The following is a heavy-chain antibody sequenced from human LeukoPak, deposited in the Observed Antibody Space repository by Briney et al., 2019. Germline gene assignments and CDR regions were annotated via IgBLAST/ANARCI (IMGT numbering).Heavy chain of an antibody. J-gene: IGHJ4*02. CDR3: ARASEGIGYFDT. CDR2: IYHNGRT. Sequence: SETLSLTCTVSGASFSNDYWSWVRQAPGKGLEWIGYIYHNGRTNYSPSLKSRIIMSIDTSQNQFSLKLTSVTAADTAVYYCARASEGIGYFDTWGRGSLVTVST. CDR1: GASFSNDY. V-gene: IGHV4-59*01. D-gene: IGHD3-3*01.